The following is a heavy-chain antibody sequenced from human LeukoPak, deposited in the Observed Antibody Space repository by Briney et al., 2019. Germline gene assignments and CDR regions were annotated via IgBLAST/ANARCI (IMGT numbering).Heavy chain of an antibody. CDR1: GFSLSTSGVG. CDR2: IYWDDDN. V-gene: IGHV2-5*02. CDR3: AHVNCSSISCYDRHLDY. J-gene: IGHJ4*02. D-gene: IGHD2-2*01. Sequence: ASGPTLVNPTQTLTLTCTFSGFSLSTSGVGVGWIRQPPGKALEWLALIYWDDDNRYSPSLKSRLTITKDTSKNQVVLKMTNMDPVDTATYYCAHVNCSSISCYDRHLDYWGQGTLVTVSS.